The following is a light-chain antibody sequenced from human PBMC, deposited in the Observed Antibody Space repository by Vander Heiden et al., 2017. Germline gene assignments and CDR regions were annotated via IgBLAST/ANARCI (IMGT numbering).Light chain of an antibody. CDR2: DAS. CDR1: QDISNF. Sequence: DIQMTQSPSSLSASVGDRVTITCQATQDISNFLIWYQQKPGKAPTLLLYDASTFETGVPSTFSGSRSGTTFTLTIISLQPADITTSYCQQGYQDPRTFGQGTKVEIK. J-gene: IGKJ2*01. CDR3: QQGYQDPRT. V-gene: IGKV1-33*01.